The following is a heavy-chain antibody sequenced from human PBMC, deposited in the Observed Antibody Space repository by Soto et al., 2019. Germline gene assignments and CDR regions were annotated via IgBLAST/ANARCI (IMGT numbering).Heavy chain of an antibody. J-gene: IGHJ4*02. CDR2: ISFGGGST. CDR3: ATDSFRSGIAVAGNY. CDR1: GFTVGSYV. D-gene: IGHD6-19*01. Sequence: EVQRWESGGGLVQPGGSLRLSCAASGFTVGSYVMTWVRQAPGKGLEWVSAISFGGGSTYYADSVKGRFTISRDNSKNTLYLQMTSLRAEDTAIYYCATDSFRSGIAVAGNYWGQGTLVTVSS. V-gene: IGHV3-23*01.